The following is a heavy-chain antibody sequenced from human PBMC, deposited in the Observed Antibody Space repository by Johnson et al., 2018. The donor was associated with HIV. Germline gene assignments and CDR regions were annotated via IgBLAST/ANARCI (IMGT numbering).Heavy chain of an antibody. CDR1: GFTFSDYY. V-gene: IGHV3-11*04. CDR3: ARGGYELFLNNAFDI. D-gene: IGHD1-1*01. Sequence: QVQLVESGGGLVKPGGSLRLSCAASGFTFSDYYMSWIRQAPGKGLEWVSYISSSGSTIYYADSVKGRFTISRDNSNLYLEMNSLRVEDTAVYYCARGGYELFLNNAFDIWGQGTLVTVSA. J-gene: IGHJ3*02. CDR2: ISSSGSTI.